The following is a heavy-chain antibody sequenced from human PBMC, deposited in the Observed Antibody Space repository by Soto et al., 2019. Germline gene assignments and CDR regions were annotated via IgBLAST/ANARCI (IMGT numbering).Heavy chain of an antibody. V-gene: IGHV3-23*01. CDR2: ISGSGDYT. CDR3: AKDSRSHPQGWFDP. Sequence: EVQLLESGGGLVQPGESLRLSCAASGFTFSSYAMTWVRQAPGKGLEWGSSISGSGDYTYFADSVKARFTISRDNSKDTLYLQMSSLRVEDTAIYYCAKDSRSHPQGWFDPWGQGTLVTVSS. CDR1: GFTFSSYA. J-gene: IGHJ5*02. D-gene: IGHD2-15*01.